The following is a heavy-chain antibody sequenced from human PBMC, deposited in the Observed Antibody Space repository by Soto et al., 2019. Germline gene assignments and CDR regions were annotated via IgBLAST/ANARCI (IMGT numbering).Heavy chain of an antibody. J-gene: IGHJ4*02. CDR1: GFSFTGYY. CDR2: INAHSGGT. V-gene: IGHV1-18*04. D-gene: IGHD3-3*01. CDR3: ARVYYDFWSGYYHDY. Sequence: ASVKVSCKASGFSFTGYYIHWLRQAPGQGLEWMGWINAHSGGTEYAQKLQGRVTMTTDTSTSTAYMELRSLRSDDTAVYYCARVYYDFWSGYYHDYWGQGTLVTVSS.